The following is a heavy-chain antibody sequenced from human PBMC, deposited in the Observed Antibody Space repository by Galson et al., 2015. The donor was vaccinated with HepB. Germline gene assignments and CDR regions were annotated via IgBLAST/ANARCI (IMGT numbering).Heavy chain of an antibody. D-gene: IGHD2-21*01. V-gene: IGHV3-48*04. J-gene: IGHJ6*02. CDR1: GVTFKCHR. CDR2: ISSSSSAI. CDR3: ARDLPWSFRGYGMDV. Sequence: SIILSCEAYGVTFKCHRRNWVRQAPGNRVEWVSYISSSSSAIYYADSVKGRFTIFRDYAKNSLYLQMNSLRTADTAVYYCARDLPWSFRGYGMDVWGQGTTVTVSS.